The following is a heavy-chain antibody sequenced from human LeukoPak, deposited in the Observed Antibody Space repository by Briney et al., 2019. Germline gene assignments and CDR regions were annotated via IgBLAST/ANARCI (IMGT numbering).Heavy chain of an antibody. CDR3: ARGDLYYYDSSGGDY. Sequence: PGGSLRLSCEASGFTVSNHYMNWVRQAPGKGLEWVSVIYAGGTTYYADSVRGRFSISRDHSKNTLYLQMNGLRVEDTAVYYCARGDLYYYDSSGGDYWGQGTLVTVSS. D-gene: IGHD3-22*01. CDR1: GFTVSNHY. V-gene: IGHV3-66*01. CDR2: IYAGGTT. J-gene: IGHJ4*02.